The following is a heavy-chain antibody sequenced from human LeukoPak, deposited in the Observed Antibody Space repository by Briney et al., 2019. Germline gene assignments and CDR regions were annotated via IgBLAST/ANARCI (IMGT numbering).Heavy chain of an antibody. Sequence: GGSLRLSCAASGLTFSDYYMSWIRQVPGKGLEWVSYIGLTDTTIYYADSLKGRFAISRDNAKNSLYLHMHSLRAEDTAIYYCARLKLGYWYFDLWGRGTLLTVSS. J-gene: IGHJ2*01. V-gene: IGHV3-11*01. CDR2: IGLTDTTI. CDR1: GLTFSDYY. CDR3: ARLKLGYWYFDL. D-gene: IGHD7-27*01.